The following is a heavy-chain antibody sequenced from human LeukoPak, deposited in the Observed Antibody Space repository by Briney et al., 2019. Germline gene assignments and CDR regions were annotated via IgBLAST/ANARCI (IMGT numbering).Heavy chain of an antibody. CDR1: GFTFSSYE. CDR2: ISSSGSTI. J-gene: IGHJ5*02. Sequence: GGSLRLSCAASGFTFSSYEMNWVRQAPGKGLEWVSYISSSGSTIYYADSVKGRFTISRDNAKNLLYLQMNSLRAEDTAVYYCARDEAGFDPWGQGTLVTVSS. CDR3: ARDEAGFDP. V-gene: IGHV3-48*03.